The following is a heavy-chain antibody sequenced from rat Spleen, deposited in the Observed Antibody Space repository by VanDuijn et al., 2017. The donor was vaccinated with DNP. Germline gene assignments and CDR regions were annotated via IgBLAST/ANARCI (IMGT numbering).Heavy chain of an antibody. J-gene: IGHJ3*01. CDR1: GFSLTNYG. V-gene: IGHV2S75*01. CDR3: TSIRN. Sequence: QVQLKESGPGLVQASETLSPTCTVSGFSLTNYGVIWVRQSPGKGLEWMGIVWGHGNTDYNSALKSRLSISRDTSKSQVFLKMNSLQIEDTAIYFCTSIRNWGQGTLVTVSS. D-gene: IGHD1-10*01. CDR2: VWGHGNT.